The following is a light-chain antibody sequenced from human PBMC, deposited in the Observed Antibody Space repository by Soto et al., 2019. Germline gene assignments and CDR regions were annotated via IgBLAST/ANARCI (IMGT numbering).Light chain of an antibody. V-gene: IGLV2-14*01. J-gene: IGLJ1*01. Sequence: QSALTHPASVSWFPGHSITISCTGTSSDVGGYNYVSWYQQHPGRAPKLMIYEVSNRPSGFSNRFSGSKSGNTASLTISGLQAEDEADYYCSSYTSSSTLDVFGTGTKVTVL. CDR1: SSDVGGYNY. CDR2: EVS. CDR3: SSYTSSSTLDV.